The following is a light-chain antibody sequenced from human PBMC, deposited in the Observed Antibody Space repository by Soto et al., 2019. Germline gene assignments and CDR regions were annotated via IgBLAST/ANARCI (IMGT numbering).Light chain of an antibody. Sequence: DIQMTQSPSSLSASVVDRVTITCRASQSISSYLNWYQQKPGKAPKLLIYDASSLESGVPSRFSGSGSGTEFTLTISSLQPDDFATYYCQQYNSYCTFGQGTKVDIK. J-gene: IGKJ1*01. CDR2: DAS. V-gene: IGKV1-5*01. CDR1: QSISSY. CDR3: QQYNSYCT.